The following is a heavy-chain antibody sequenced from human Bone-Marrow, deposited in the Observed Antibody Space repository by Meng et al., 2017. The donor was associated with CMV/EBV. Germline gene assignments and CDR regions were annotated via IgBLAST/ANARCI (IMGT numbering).Heavy chain of an antibody. J-gene: IGHJ4*02. V-gene: IGHV3-74*01. CDR1: GFTFSSYW. CDR3: ARDRVEFWSGCYYWVPFDY. CDR2: INSDGSST. D-gene: IGHD3-3*01. Sequence: GESLKISCAASGFTFSSYWMHWVRQAPGKGLVWVSRINSDGSSTSYADSVKGRFTISRDNAKNTLHLQMNSLRAEDTAVYYCARDRVEFWSGCYYWVPFDYWGQGTLVTVSS.